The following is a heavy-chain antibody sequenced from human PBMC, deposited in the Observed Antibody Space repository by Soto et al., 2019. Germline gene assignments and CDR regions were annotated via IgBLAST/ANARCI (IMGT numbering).Heavy chain of an antibody. Sequence: SETLSLTCTVSGGSIRTSGYSWGWIRRPPGKGLEWIGEIYHSGSTNYNPSLKSRVTISVDKSKNQFSLKLSSVTAADTAVYYCQIIHGTSRYYYYGMDVWGQGTTVT. CDR3: QIIHGTSRYYYYGMDV. CDR1: GGSIRTSGYS. V-gene: IGHV4-39*07. CDR2: IYHSGST. D-gene: IGHD2-2*01. J-gene: IGHJ6*02.